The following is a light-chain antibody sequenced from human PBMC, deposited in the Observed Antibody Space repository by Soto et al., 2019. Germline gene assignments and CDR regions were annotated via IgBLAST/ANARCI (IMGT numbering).Light chain of an antibody. Sequence: NVLTQSPGTLSLSPWEGATLSCRASQSISSNYLAWYHQKPGQAPRLLIYGASSRATDIPDRFRGSGSGRDFVLNISRLEPEDSGVYYCQQYSSSPRTFGQGTKVDIK. V-gene: IGKV3-20*01. J-gene: IGKJ1*01. CDR1: QSISSNY. CDR3: QQYSSSPRT. CDR2: GAS.